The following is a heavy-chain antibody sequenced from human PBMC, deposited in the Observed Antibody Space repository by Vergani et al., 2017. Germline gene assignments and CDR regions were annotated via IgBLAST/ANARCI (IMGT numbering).Heavy chain of an antibody. D-gene: IGHD2-21*01. J-gene: IGHJ6*02. CDR2: IKSTFDRGTT. Sequence: EVQLVESGGGIVKPGGSLRLSCVASGFSFRNAWMNWVRRTPGKGLEWVGRIKSTFDRGTTDYAAAVKGRCTISREDSKNTLFLQMNGLKTEDIGVYYCTTDPRYCGDGSCYWLRDHHYYGMDVWGQGTTVTVSS. CDR1: GFSFRNAW. V-gene: IGHV3-15*07. CDR3: TTDPRYCGDGSCYWLRDHHYYGMDV.